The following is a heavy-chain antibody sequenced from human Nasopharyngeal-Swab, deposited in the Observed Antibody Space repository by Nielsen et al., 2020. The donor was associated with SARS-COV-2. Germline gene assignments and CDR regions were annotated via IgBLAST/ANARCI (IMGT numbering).Heavy chain of an antibody. CDR1: GYTFTSYG. CDR3: ARSSPLTIFGVVDY. V-gene: IGHV1-18*01. Sequence: ASVKVSRKASGYTFTSYGISWVRQAPGQGLEWMGWISAYNGNTNYAQKLQGRVTMTTDTSTSTAYMELRSLRSDDTAVYYCARSSPLTIFGVVDYWGQGTLVTVSS. D-gene: IGHD3-3*01. CDR2: ISAYNGNT. J-gene: IGHJ4*02.